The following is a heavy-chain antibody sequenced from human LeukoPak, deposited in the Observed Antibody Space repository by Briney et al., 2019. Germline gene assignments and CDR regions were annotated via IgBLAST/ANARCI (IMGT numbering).Heavy chain of an antibody. J-gene: IGHJ4*02. D-gene: IGHD3-16*02. CDR2: IKQDGSEK. CDR3: ARDSSDGGTSSYRQSDY. V-gene: IGHV3-7*01. Sequence: PGGSLRLSCAAPGFTFSDYWMSWVRQAPGKGPEWVANIKQDGSEKVYMDSVKGRFTISRDNANNSLYLQMNNLSAEDTAVYYCARDSSDGGTSSYRQSDYWGQGTLVTVSS. CDR1: GFTFSDYW.